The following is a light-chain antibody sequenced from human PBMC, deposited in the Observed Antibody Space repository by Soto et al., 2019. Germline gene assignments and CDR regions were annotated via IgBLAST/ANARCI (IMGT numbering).Light chain of an antibody. CDR2: GAS. J-gene: IGKJ2*01. CDR1: QSVSSSY. CDR3: QQYGSSPVT. V-gene: IGKV3-20*01. Sequence: EIVLTQSPGTLSLSPGERATLSCRASQSVSSSYLAWYQQKPGQAPRLLIYGASSRADGFPERFSGSGSGTDFTLTISRLEPEDFAEYYCQQYGSSPVTFGRGTKLEIK.